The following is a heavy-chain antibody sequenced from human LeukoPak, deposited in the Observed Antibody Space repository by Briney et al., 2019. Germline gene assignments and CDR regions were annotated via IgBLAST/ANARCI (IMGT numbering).Heavy chain of an antibody. Sequence: GGSLRLSCAASGFTFSSYWMNWARQAPGKGLERVAIINPDGSEKYYLESLKGLITISRDNAENSVHLQMNSLKAEDTAIYCARDRAYSDFDYWGQGTLVTVSS. V-gene: IGHV3-7*03. CDR2: INPDGSEK. J-gene: IGHJ4*02. CDR1: GFTFSSYW. CDR3: ARDRAYSDFDY. D-gene: IGHD1-26*01.